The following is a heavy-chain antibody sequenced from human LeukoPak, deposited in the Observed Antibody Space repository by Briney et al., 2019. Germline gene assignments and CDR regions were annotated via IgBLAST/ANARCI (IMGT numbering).Heavy chain of an antibody. CDR2: IYTSGST. V-gene: IGHV4-4*09. J-gene: IGHJ4*02. CDR3: ARRQTYFDY. CDR1: GGSFSGYY. Sequence: SETLSLTCAVYGGSFSGYYWSWIRQPPGKGLEWIGYIYTSGSTNYNPSLKSRVTISVDTSKNQFSLKLSSVTAADTAVYYCARRQTYFDYWGQGTLVTVSS.